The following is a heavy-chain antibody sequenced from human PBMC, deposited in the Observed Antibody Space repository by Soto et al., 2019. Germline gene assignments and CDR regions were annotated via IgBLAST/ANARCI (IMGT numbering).Heavy chain of an antibody. D-gene: IGHD3-22*01. CDR2: FDPEDGET. CDR1: GYTLTELS. J-gene: IGHJ4*02. CDR3: ATDLRNYYDSSGYYYGGY. V-gene: IGHV1-24*01. Sequence: ASVKVSCKVSGYTLTELSMHCVRQAPGKGLEWMGGFDPEDGETIYAQKFQGRVTMTEDTSTDTAYMELSSLRSEDTAVYYCATDLRNYYDSSGYYYGGYWGQGTQVTVSS.